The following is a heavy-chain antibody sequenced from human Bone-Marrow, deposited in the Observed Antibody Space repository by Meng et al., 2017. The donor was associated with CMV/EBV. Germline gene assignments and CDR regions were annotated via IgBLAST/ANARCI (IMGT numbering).Heavy chain of an antibody. Sequence: ASVKVSCKASGYTFTNYYMHWVRQAPGQGLEWMGIINPSGGSTSYAQNFQGRVTMTRDTSTSTVYMELSSLRSEDTAVYYCARGAYCSSTSCYSGISIGFDAWGQGTLVTVSS. V-gene: IGHV1-46*01. CDR2: INPSGGST. D-gene: IGHD2-2*01. CDR1: GYTFTNYY. CDR3: ARGAYCSSTSCYSGISIGFDA. J-gene: IGHJ5*02.